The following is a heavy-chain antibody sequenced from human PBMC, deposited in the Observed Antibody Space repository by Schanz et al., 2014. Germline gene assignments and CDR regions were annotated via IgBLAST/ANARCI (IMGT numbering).Heavy chain of an antibody. Sequence: QVQLVESGGGLVKPGGSLRLSCAASGFTFSDYYMAWIRQAPGKGLEWVSHISGSSIHKNYADSVKGRFSISRDNGETSVYLQINSLRVEDTAVYYCARGRTFDYWGQGTLVTVSS. CDR3: ARGRTFDY. V-gene: IGHV3-11*05. CDR1: GFTFSDYY. J-gene: IGHJ4*02. CDR2: ISGSSIHK.